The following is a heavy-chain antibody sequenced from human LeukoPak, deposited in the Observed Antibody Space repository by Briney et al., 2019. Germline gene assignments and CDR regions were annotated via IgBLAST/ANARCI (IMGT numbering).Heavy chain of an antibody. D-gene: IGHD3-22*01. Sequence: GGSLRLSCAASGFTFSSYEMNWVRQAPGKGLEWVAVISYDGSNKYYADSVKGRFTISRDNSKNTLYLQMNSLRAEDTAVYYCARDPAMIVPDYWGQGTLVTVSS. V-gene: IGHV3-30-3*01. CDR2: ISYDGSNK. CDR1: GFTFSSYE. J-gene: IGHJ4*02. CDR3: ARDPAMIVPDY.